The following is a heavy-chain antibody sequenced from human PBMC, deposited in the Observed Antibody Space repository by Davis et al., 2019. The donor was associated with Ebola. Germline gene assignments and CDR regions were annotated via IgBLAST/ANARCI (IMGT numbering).Heavy chain of an antibody. Sequence: GGSLRLSCAASGFNFNTYGMAWVRQAPGKGLEWVSSISSSSSYIYYADSVKGRFTISRDNAKNSLYLQMNSLRAEDTAVYYCARDRRFLYSSGWVDYWGQGTLVTVSS. J-gene: IGHJ4*02. CDR3: ARDRRFLYSSGWVDY. CDR1: GFNFNTYG. V-gene: IGHV3-21*01. CDR2: ISSSSSYI. D-gene: IGHD6-19*01.